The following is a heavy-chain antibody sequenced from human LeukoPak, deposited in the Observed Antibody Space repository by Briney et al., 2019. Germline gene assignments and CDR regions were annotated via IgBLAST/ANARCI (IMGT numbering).Heavy chain of an antibody. V-gene: IGHV3-30*18. CDR3: AKGGRLWFGELESDAFDI. D-gene: IGHD3-10*01. CDR1: GFTFSSYG. J-gene: IGHJ3*02. Sequence: PGGSLRLSCAASGFTFSSYGMHWVRQAPGKGLEWVAVISYDGSNKYYADSVKGRFTISRDNSKNTLYLQMNSLRAEDTAVYYCAKGGRLWFGELESDAFDIWGQGTMVTVSS. CDR2: ISYDGSNK.